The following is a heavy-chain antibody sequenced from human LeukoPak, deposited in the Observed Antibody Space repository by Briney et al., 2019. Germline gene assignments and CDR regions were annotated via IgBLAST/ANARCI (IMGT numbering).Heavy chain of an antibody. J-gene: IGHJ4*02. Sequence: GGSLRLSCAASGFTVSSNYMSWVRQAPGKGLEWVSVIYSGGSTYYADSVKGRFTISRDNSKNTLYLEMNSLRAEDTAVYYCARDMFYGSGSSNPNLGYWGQGTLVTVSS. CDR1: GFTVSSNY. D-gene: IGHD3-10*01. CDR2: IYSGGST. V-gene: IGHV3-53*01. CDR3: ARDMFYGSGSSNPNLGY.